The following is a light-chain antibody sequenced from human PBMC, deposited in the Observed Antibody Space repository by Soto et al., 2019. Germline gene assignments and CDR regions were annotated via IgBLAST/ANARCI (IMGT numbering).Light chain of an antibody. CDR1: GSNIGENA. J-gene: IGLJ1*01. Sequence: QSVLTQPPSASGTPGQTVTISCSGSGSNIGENAVNWYQHLPGTAPQLLIYSNALRPSGVPHRFSGSKSGTAGSLAISGLQSEDEAHYYCCSYAGSGTDNYVFGSGTKVTVL. CDR2: SNA. CDR3: CSYAGSGTDNYV. V-gene: IGLV1-44*01.